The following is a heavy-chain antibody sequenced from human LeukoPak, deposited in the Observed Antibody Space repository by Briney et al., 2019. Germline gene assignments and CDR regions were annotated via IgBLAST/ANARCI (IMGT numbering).Heavy chain of an antibody. CDR1: GFTVSSNY. V-gene: IGHV3-53*01. J-gene: IGHJ4*02. CDR3: ARGSMAAAGTGDY. CDR2: IYSGGST. D-gene: IGHD6-13*01. Sequence: PGGSLRLSCAASGFTVSSNYMSWVRQAPGKGLEWVSVIYSGGSTYYADSVKGRFTISRDNSQNTVHLQMNSLRAEDTAVYYCARGSMAAAGTGDYWGQGTLVTVSS.